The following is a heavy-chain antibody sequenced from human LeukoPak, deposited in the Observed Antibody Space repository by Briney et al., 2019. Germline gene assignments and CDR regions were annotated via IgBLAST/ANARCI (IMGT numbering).Heavy chain of an antibody. CDR2: INPNSGGT. Sequence: ASVKVSCKASGYTFTGYYMHWVRQAPGQGLEWMGWINPNSGGTNYAQKFQGRVTMTRDTSISTAYMELSRLRSDDTAVYYCAREKWVRAAHFDPWGQGTLVTVSS. J-gene: IGHJ5*02. CDR1: GYTFTGYY. CDR3: AREKWVRAAHFDP. D-gene: IGHD1-26*01. V-gene: IGHV1-2*02.